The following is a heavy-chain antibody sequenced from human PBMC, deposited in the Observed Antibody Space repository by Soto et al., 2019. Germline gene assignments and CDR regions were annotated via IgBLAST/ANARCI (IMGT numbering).Heavy chain of an antibody. CDR2: MASDGSNK. Sequence: GGSLRLSCAASGFTFSNYAMHWVRQAPGKGLDWVAVMASDGSNKYYADSVKGRFTISRDNSKNTLYLQVNSLRPEDTAVYYCARDQLYYNDISGRPLNAFDVWGQRTMVTVSS. CDR3: ARDQLYYNDISGRPLNAFDV. CDR1: GFTFSNYA. D-gene: IGHD3-22*01. V-gene: IGHV3-30-3*01. J-gene: IGHJ3*01.